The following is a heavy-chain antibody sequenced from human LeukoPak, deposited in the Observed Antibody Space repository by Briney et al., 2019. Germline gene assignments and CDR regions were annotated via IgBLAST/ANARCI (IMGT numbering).Heavy chain of an antibody. J-gene: IGHJ4*02. CDR1: GFTFSKYC. CDR3: ATKQWLAPPPDS. D-gene: IGHD6-19*01. CDR2: INTDGTVT. V-gene: IGHV3-74*01. Sequence: PGGSLRLSCAASGFTFSKYCMLWVRQAPGKGLERVSRINTDGTVTTYADSVKGRFTVSRDNADNTMFLQMNSVRDEDTAVYYCATKQWLAPPPDSWGQGTPVTVSS.